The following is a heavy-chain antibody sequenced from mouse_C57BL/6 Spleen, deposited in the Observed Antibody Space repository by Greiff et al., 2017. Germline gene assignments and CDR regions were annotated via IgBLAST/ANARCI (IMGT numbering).Heavy chain of an antibody. CDR2: ISSGSSTI. CDR1: GFAFSDYG. V-gene: IGHV5-17*01. J-gene: IGHJ2*01. Sequence: EVHLVESGGGLVKPGGSLKLSCAASGFAFSDYGMHWVRQAPEKGLEWVAYISSGSSTIYYADTVKGRFTISRDNAKNTLFLQMTSLRSEDTAMYYCARGDDGYYFDYWGQGTTLTVAS. CDR3: ARGDDGYYFDY. D-gene: IGHD2-3*01.